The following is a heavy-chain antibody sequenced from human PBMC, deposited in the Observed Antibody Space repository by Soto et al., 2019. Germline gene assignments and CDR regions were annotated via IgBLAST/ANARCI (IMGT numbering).Heavy chain of an antibody. CDR1: GGSISSSSSY. V-gene: IGHV4-39*01. CDR2: IYYSGST. CDR3: ARRPRGAATVTSVINWFDP. D-gene: IGHD4-17*01. Sequence: QLQLQEAGPGLVKPSETLSLTCTVSGGSISSSSSYWGWIRQPPGKGLEWIGYIYYSGSTNYTPSLTSGVTISVDTSKNQFSLNLNSVTAAATAVYYCARRPRGAATVTSVINWFDPWGQGALVSGSS. J-gene: IGHJ5*02.